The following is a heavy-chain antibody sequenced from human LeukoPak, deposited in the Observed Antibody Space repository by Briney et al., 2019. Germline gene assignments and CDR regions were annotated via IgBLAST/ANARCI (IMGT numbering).Heavy chain of an antibody. CDR1: GYTFTSYY. Sequence: GCSVKVSCKPAGYTFTSYYIHWVRQAPGQGLEWMGVINSSAGSSRYAQMCQGRVSMARDMSTSTVYMELSSLRSEDTAVYYCARDAYYYGSGSYHDYWGQGTLVTVSS. J-gene: IGHJ4*02. V-gene: IGHV1-46*01. CDR3: ARDAYYYGSGSYHDY. CDR2: INSSAGSS. D-gene: IGHD3-10*01.